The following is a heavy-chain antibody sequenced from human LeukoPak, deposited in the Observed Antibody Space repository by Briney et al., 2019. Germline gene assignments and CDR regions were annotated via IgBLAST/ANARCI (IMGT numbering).Heavy chain of an antibody. D-gene: IGHD4-23*01. CDR1: GGSISSSNYY. Sequence: KPSETLSLTCTVSGGSISSSNYYWGWIRQPPGKGLEWIGSIYYSGSTYYNPSLKSRLTISVDRSRTQFSLNLGSVTAADTAVYYCARHSPVPTVVTPGLLDYWGQGTLVTVSS. V-gene: IGHV4-39*01. J-gene: IGHJ4*02. CDR3: ARHSPVPTVVTPGLLDY. CDR2: IYYSGST.